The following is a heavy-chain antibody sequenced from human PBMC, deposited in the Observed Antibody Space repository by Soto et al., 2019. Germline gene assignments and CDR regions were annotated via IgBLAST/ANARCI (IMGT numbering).Heavy chain of an antibody. J-gene: IGHJ6*02. D-gene: IGHD2-2*02. CDR2: IKQDGSEK. CDR3: ARGPRPSMIVLVPAAISYDMDV. V-gene: IGHV3-7*01. Sequence: HPWGSLRLSCAASGFTFSSYWMSWVRQAPGKGLEWVANIKQDGSEKYYVDSVKGRFTISRDNAKNSLYLQMNSLRAEDTAVYYCARGPRPSMIVLVPAAISYDMDVWGQGTTVTVSS. CDR1: GFTFSSYW.